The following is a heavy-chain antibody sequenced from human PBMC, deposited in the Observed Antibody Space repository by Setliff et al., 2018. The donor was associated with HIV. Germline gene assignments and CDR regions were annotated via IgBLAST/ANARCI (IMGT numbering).Heavy chain of an antibody. CDR3: ARETTVVMGDDVDNYHYSYMDV. D-gene: IGHD4-17*01. CDR1: GYTFTGYY. J-gene: IGHJ6*03. V-gene: IGHV1-2*06. CDR2: IYPNSGGT. Sequence: GPSVKVFCKASGYTFTGYYIHWVRQAPGQGLEWMGRIYPNSGGTNFAQKFQGRVTMTRDTSISTAYMELSRLTSDDTAMYYCARETTVVMGDDVDNYHYSYMDVWGKGTTVTVSS.